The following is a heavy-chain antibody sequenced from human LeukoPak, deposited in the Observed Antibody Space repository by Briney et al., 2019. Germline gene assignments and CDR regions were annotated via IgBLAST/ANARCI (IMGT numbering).Heavy chain of an antibody. D-gene: IGHD1-26*01. CDR3: AREELLGAYYHYGMDV. Sequence: GGSLRLSCAASGFTFSSYSMDWVRQAPGKGLEWVSYISSSSSTIYYADSVKGRFTISRDNAKNSLYLQMNSLRAGDTAVYYCAREELLGAYYHYGMDVWGQGTTVTVSS. J-gene: IGHJ6*02. CDR1: GFTFSSYS. V-gene: IGHV3-48*04. CDR2: ISSSSSTI.